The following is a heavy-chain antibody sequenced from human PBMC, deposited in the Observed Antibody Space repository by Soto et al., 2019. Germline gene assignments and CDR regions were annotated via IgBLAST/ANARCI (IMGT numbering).Heavy chain of an antibody. CDR3: ARHPRSRSSRGFDP. V-gene: IGHV4-59*08. CDR2: IYYSGST. D-gene: IGHD6-6*01. J-gene: IGHJ5*02. Sequence: SETLSLTCTASGGSISSYYWGWIRQPPGKGLEWIGYIYYSGSTNYNPSLKSRVTISVDTSKNQFSLKLSSVTAADTAVYYCARHPRSRSSRGFDPWGQGTLVTVSS. CDR1: GGSISSYY.